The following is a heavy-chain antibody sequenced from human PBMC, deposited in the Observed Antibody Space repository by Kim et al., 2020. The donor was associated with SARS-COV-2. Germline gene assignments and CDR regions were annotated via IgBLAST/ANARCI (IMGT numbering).Heavy chain of an antibody. CDR2: IYYSGST. Sequence: SETLSLTCTVSGGSISSYYWSWIRQPPGKGLEWIGYIYYSGSTNYNPSLKSRVTISVDTSKNQFSLKLSSVTAADTAVYYCARGGGGNFEFDYWGQGTLVTVSS. CDR1: GGSISSYY. D-gene: IGHD2-21*02. J-gene: IGHJ4*02. CDR3: ARGGGGNFEFDY. V-gene: IGHV4-59*13.